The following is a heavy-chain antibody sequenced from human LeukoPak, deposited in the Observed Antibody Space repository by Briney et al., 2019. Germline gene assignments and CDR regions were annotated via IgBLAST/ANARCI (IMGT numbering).Heavy chain of an antibody. CDR2: IKQDGSEK. D-gene: IGHD3-3*01. CDR1: GFTFSTYA. J-gene: IGHJ6*03. Sequence: GGSLRLSCAASGFTFSTYAMSWVRQAPGKGLEWVANIKQDGSEKYYVDSVKGRFTISRDNAKNSVYLQMNSLRAEDTAVYYCARETYDFWSGYYTGYYYYMDVWGKGTTVTVSS. CDR3: ARETYDFWSGYYTGYYYYMDV. V-gene: IGHV3-7*01.